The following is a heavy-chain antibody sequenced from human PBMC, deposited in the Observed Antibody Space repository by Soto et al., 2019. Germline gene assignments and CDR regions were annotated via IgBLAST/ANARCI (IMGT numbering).Heavy chain of an antibody. CDR3: ARALDWYSSGWYPVDC. D-gene: IGHD6-19*01. J-gene: IGHJ4*02. CDR1: GFTFSSSW. CDR2: INQDGSEK. V-gene: IGHV3-7*01. Sequence: GGSLRLSCAASGFTFSSSWMSWVRQAPGKGLEWVGNINQDGSEKDYVDSVKDRFTMSRDNAKNSLYLQMNSLRAEDTAVYYCARALDWYSSGWYPVDCWGQGTLVTVSS.